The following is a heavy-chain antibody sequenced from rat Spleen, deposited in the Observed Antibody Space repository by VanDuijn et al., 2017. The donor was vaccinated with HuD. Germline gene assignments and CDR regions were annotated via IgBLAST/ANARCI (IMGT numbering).Heavy chain of an antibody. Sequence: EVHLVESGGGLVQPGRSMKLSCAASGFSFSAFPMAWVRQAPTKGLEWVATIRPSGADTYYRDSVKGRFTISRDNAKSTLYLQMNSLRSEDTATYYCTRDRTYYGFTLDYWGQGVMVTVSS. CDR3: TRDRTYYGFTLDY. V-gene: IGHV5-46*01. D-gene: IGHD1-9*01. CDR1: GFSFSAFP. J-gene: IGHJ2*01. CDR2: IRPSGADT.